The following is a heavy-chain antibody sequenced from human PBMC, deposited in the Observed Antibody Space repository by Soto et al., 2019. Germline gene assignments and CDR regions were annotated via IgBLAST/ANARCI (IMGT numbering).Heavy chain of an antibody. CDR1: GFTFSTYW. Sequence: EVQLVESGGDLFHPGGSLRLSWAPSGFTFSTYWLHWFRQAPGKGLLWVSRINTDGPYATYADSVKGRFTISRDNAKNTLYLQMNSLRVEDAAVYYCAAGGSGYYANWGQGTLVTVSS. D-gene: IGHD3-22*01. CDR3: AAGGSGYYAN. J-gene: IGHJ4*02. V-gene: IGHV3-74*01. CDR2: INTDGPYA.